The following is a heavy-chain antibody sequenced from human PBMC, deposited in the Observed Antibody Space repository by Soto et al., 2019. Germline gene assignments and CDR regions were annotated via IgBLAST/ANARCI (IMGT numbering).Heavy chain of an antibody. V-gene: IGHV3-30-3*01. CDR3: ARDQAVAGTSPPFDY. Sequence: QVQLVESGGGVVQPGRSLRLSCAASGFTFSSYAMHWVRQAPGKGLEWVAVISYDGSNKYYADSVKGRFTISRDNSKNTLYLKMNSLRAEDTAVYYCARDQAVAGTSPPFDYWGQGTLVTVSS. CDR2: ISYDGSNK. J-gene: IGHJ4*02. CDR1: GFTFSSYA. D-gene: IGHD6-19*01.